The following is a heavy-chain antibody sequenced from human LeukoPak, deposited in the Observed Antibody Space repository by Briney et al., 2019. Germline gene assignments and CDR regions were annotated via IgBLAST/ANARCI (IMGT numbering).Heavy chain of an antibody. J-gene: IGHJ4*02. CDR2: IYYSGST. CDR3: ARENSSSWYSAYYFDY. D-gene: IGHD6-13*01. CDR1: GGSISSGGYY. Sequence: SETLSLTCTVSGGSISSGGYYWSWIRQHPGKGLEWIGYIYYSGSTYYNPSLKSRVTISVDKSKNQFSLKLSSVTAADTAVYYCARENSSSWYSAYYFDYWGQGTLVTVSS. V-gene: IGHV4-31*03.